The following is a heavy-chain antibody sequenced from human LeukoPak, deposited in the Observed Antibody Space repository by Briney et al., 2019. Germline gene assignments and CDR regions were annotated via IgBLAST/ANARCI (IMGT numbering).Heavy chain of an antibody. D-gene: IGHD3-3*01. J-gene: IGHJ4*02. Sequence: ASVKVSCKASGYTFTDYFIHWVRQAPGQGLEWMGWIHPNSGGTNYAPKFQGRVTMTRDTSITTAYMELSRLRSDDTAVYYCARGTLTIFGVVEYWGQGTLVTVSS. CDR2: IHPNSGGT. CDR1: GYTFTDYF. V-gene: IGHV1-2*02. CDR3: ARGTLTIFGVVEY.